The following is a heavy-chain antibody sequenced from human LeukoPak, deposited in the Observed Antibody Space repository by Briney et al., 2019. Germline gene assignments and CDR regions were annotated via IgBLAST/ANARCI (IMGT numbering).Heavy chain of an antibody. J-gene: IGHJ4*02. V-gene: IGHV4-31*03. Sequence: SETLSLTCTVSGGSISSGGYYWSWIRQHPGKGLEWIGYIYYSGSTYYNPSLKSRVTISVDTSKNQFSLKLSSVTAADTAVYYCASQAVAYTVHWGQGTLVTVSS. CDR2: IYYSGST. CDR1: GGSISSGGYY. D-gene: IGHD6-19*01. CDR3: ASQAVAYTVH.